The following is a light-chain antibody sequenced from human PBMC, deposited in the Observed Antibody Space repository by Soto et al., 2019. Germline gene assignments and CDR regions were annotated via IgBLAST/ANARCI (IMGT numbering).Light chain of an antibody. V-gene: IGKV1-39*01. Sequence: DIQMTQSPSSLSASVGDIVTITCRASQSISTYLNWYQQKPGKAPKVLIYAASSLQSGVPSRFSGSGSGTDFTRTIGSLQPKDFATYYWQQSYSTPYTFGQGTKLEIK. CDR2: AAS. J-gene: IGKJ2*01. CDR3: QQSYSTPYT. CDR1: QSISTY.